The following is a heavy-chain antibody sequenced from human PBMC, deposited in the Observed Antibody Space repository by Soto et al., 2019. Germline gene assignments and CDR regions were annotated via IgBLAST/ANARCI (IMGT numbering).Heavy chain of an antibody. Sequence: VASVKVSCKTSGYTFTSHDINWVRQATGQGLEWMGWMNPESGNIGYGERFQGRVTMTRNTSTSTAYMDLIGLRSDDTAVYYCARFVRHQLPTIDFWGQGTLVTVSS. D-gene: IGHD2-2*01. CDR2: MNPESGNI. J-gene: IGHJ4*02. CDR1: GYTFTSHD. V-gene: IGHV1-8*01. CDR3: ARFVRHQLPTIDF.